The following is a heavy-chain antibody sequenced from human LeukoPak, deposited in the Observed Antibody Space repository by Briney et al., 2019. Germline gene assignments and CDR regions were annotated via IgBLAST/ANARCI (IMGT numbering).Heavy chain of an antibody. D-gene: IGHD1-26*01. CDR1: GLTFSSYS. CDR2: ISSSSTI. J-gene: IGHJ4*02. Sequence: GGSLRLSCAASGLTFSSYSMNWVCQAPGKGLEWVSYISSSSTIYYADSVKGRFTISRDNAKNSLYLQMNSLRDEDTAVYYCAPRGGGPLEWGQGTLVTVSS. V-gene: IGHV3-48*02. CDR3: APRGGGPLE.